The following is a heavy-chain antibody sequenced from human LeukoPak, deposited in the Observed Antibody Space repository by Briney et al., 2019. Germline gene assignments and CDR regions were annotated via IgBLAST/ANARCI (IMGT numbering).Heavy chain of an antibody. V-gene: IGHV3-33*01. CDR2: IWYDGSNK. CDR1: GFTFSSYG. D-gene: IGHD3-22*01. Sequence: GGSLGLSCAASGFTFSSYGMHWVRQAPGKGLEWVAVIWYDGSNKYYADSVKGRFTISRDNSKNTLYLQMNSLRAEDTAVYYCARDYYDSSGYYASGSFDPWGQGTLVTVSS. CDR3: ARDYYDSSGYYASGSFDP. J-gene: IGHJ5*02.